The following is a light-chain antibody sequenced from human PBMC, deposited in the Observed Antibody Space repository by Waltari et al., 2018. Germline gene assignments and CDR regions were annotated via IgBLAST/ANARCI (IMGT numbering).Light chain of an antibody. Sequence: DIQMTQSPSTLSASVGDRVTITCRASQSIDSRLAWYQQKPGKAPKYLMFEASILENGVPPRFSGRRSGTEFTLTISSLQPDDVATYYCQQFMSYPITFGGGTKVDI. CDR1: QSIDSR. V-gene: IGKV1-5*03. CDR2: EAS. CDR3: QQFMSYPIT. J-gene: IGKJ4*01.